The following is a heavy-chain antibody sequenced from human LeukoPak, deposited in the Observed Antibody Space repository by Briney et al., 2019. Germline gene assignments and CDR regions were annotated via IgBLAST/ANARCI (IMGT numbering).Heavy chain of an antibody. D-gene: IGHD2-2*01. J-gene: IGHJ4*02. CDR1: GGSISGYY. Sequence: SETLSLTCTVSGGSISGYYWSWIRQPPGKGLEWIGYIYYSGSTNYNPSLKSRVTISVDTSKNQFSLKLSSVTAADTAVYYCARDVGLYYFDYWGQGTLVTVSS. V-gene: IGHV4-59*01. CDR2: IYYSGST. CDR3: ARDVGLYYFDY.